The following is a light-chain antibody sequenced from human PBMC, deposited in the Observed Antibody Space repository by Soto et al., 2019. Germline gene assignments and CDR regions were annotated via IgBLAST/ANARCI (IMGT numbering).Light chain of an antibody. CDR2: RAS. Sequence: EIVMTQSPATLSVSPGERVTLSYRASQSVNSNLAWYQQKPGQAPRLLIYRASTRATGFPARFSGSGSGTDFTLTISGLQSEDFAVYYCQQYNDWRRTFGQGTKVDIK. CDR1: QSVNSN. CDR3: QQYNDWRRT. J-gene: IGKJ1*01. V-gene: IGKV3-15*01.